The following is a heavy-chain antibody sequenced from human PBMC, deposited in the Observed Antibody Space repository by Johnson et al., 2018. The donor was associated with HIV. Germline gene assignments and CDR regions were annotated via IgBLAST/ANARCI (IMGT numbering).Heavy chain of an antibody. D-gene: IGHD5-18*01. CDR2: ISYDGSNK. CDR1: GFTFSRYA. CDR3: ARPTHSYGYAFDI. V-gene: IGHV3-30-3*01. J-gene: IGHJ3*02. Sequence: QVQLVESGGGVVQPGRSLRLSCAASGFTFSRYAMHWVRQAPGKGLEWVAVISYDGSNKYYADSVKGRLTISRDNSKNTLYLQMNSLRAEDTAVYYCARPTHSYGYAFDIWGQGTMVTVSS.